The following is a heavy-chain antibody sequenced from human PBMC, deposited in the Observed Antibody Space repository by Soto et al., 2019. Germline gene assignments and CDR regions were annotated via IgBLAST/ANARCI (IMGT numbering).Heavy chain of an antibody. J-gene: IGHJ3*02. D-gene: IGHD3-3*01. CDR3: AKDLLRDLEWLLNDAFDI. CDR1: GFTFSSYG. V-gene: IGHV3-30*18. CDR2: ISYDGSNK. Sequence: GSLRLSCAASGFTFSSYGMHWVRQAPGKGLEWVAIISYDGSNKYYADSVKGRFTISRDNSKNTLYLQMNSLRPEDTAVYFCAKDLLRDLEWLLNDAFDIWGQGTMVTVSS.